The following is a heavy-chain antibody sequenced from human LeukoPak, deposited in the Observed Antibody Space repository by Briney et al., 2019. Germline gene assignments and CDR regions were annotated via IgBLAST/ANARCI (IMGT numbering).Heavy chain of an antibody. CDR1: GFTFSSFT. CDR3: AVPTATGDGFDI. D-gene: IGHD2-2*01. J-gene: IGHJ3*02. V-gene: IGHV3-30*02. CDR2: IRYDGNNK. Sequence: PGGSLRLSCAASGFTFSSFTMNWVRQAPGKGLEWVAFIRYDGNNKYYADSVKGRFTISRDNSKNTLYLQMNSLRAEDTAVYYCAVPTATGDGFDIWGQGTMVTVSS.